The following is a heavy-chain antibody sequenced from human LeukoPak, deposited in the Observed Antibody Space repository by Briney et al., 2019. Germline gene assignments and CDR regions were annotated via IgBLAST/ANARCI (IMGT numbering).Heavy chain of an antibody. CDR3: AKVFPYYYYYMDV. CDR2: IRTNGGST. CDR1: GFTFSNYA. V-gene: IGHV3-23*01. Sequence: GGSLRLSCAASGFTFSNYAMSWVRQAPGKGLEWVSSIRTNGGSTYYADSVKGRFTISRDNSKNTLYLQMNSLRAEDTAVYYCAKVFPYYYYYMDVWGKGTTVTVSS. J-gene: IGHJ6*03. D-gene: IGHD2/OR15-2a*01.